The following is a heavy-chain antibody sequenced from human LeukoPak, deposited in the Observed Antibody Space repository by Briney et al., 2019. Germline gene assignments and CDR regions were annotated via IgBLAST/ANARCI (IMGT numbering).Heavy chain of an antibody. Sequence: SETLSLTCTVSGGSISSYYWSWIRQPPGKGLEWIGYIYYSGSTNYNPSLKSRVTISVDTSKNQFSLKLSSVTAADTAVYYCARVHCSSTSCYAPRHRYYFDYWGQGTLVTVSS. D-gene: IGHD2-2*01. CDR1: GGSISSYY. CDR2: IYYSGST. J-gene: IGHJ4*02. CDR3: ARVHCSSTSCYAPRHRYYFDY. V-gene: IGHV4-59*12.